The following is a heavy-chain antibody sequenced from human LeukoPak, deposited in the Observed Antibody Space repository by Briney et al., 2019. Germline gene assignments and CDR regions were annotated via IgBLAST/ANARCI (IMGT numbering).Heavy chain of an antibody. CDR1: GFTFSRYE. D-gene: IGHD5/OR15-5a*01. CDR3: ARDFYDTVYDAFDI. J-gene: IGHJ3*02. CDR2: INSRGRTM. V-gene: IGHV3-48*03. Sequence: QSGGSLRLSCAASGFTFSRYEMNWVRQAPGKGLEWVSYINSRGRTMYYADSVKGRLTISRDNAKNSLYLQMNSLRAEDTAVYYCARDFYDTVYDAFDIWGQGTMVTVSS.